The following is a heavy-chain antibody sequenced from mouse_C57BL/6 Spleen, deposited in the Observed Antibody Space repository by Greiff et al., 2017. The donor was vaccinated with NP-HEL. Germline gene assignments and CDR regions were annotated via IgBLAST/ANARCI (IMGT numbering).Heavy chain of an antibody. J-gene: IGHJ2*01. CDR3: ARYPRSSVYFDY. D-gene: IGHD3-1*01. V-gene: IGHV7-3*01. CDR2: IRNKANGYTT. CDR1: GFTFTDYY. Sequence: EVKLVESGGGLVQPGGSLSLSCAASGFTFTDYYMSWVRQPPGKALEWLGFIRNKANGYTTEYSASVKGRLTISRDNSQSILDLQMNALRAEDSATYYCARYPRSSVYFDYWGQGTTLTVSS.